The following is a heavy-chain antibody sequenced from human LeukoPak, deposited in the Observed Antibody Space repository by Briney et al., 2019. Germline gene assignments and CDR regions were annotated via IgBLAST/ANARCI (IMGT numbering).Heavy chain of an antibody. Sequence: SETLSLTCAVSGGSISNDYWRWIRQPPGKGLEWLGYIYYSVSTNYKPSLMSRLSISVDTSKNQFSLHRTSVTAADTAVYYCASDRIGSSYHGGDAFDIWGQGAMVTVSS. D-gene: IGHD3-10*01. CDR1: GGSISNDY. J-gene: IGHJ3*02. CDR2: IYYSVST. CDR3: ASDRIGSSYHGGDAFDI. V-gene: IGHV4-59*01.